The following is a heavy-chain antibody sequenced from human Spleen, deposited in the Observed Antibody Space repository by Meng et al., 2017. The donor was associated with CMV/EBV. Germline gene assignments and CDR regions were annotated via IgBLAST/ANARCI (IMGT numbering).Heavy chain of an antibody. V-gene: IGHV7-4-1*02. CDR2: LNPKTGNP. D-gene: IGHD6-13*01. Sequence: CNASGYTFTRYNINWVRQAPGQWLEWMGYLNPKTGNPTYVQGFAGRFVFSLDTSVSTAYLQISSLKAEDTAVYYCATGSVAADGKGYWGQGTLVTVSS. J-gene: IGHJ4*02. CDR3: ATGSVAADGKGY. CDR1: GYTFTRYN.